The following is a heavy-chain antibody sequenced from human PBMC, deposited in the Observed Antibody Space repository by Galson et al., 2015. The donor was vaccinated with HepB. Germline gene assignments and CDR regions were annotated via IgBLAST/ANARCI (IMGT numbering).Heavy chain of an antibody. CDR1: GFTFSSYA. J-gene: IGHJ4*02. V-gene: IGHV3-30*04. Sequence: SLRLSCAASGFTFSSYAMHWVRQAPGKGLEWVAVISYDGSNKYYADSVKGRFTISRDNSKNTLYLQMNSLRAEDTAVYYCARDLSGRYYYDSSGYRPFDYWGQGTLVTVSS. CDR2: ISYDGSNK. D-gene: IGHD3-22*01. CDR3: ARDLSGRYYYDSSGYRPFDY.